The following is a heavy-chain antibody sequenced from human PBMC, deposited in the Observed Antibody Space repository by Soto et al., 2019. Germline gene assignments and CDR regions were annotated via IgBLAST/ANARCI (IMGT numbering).Heavy chain of an antibody. Sequence: QVQLAESGGGVVQPGRSLRLSCIGSGFRFSDYGMHWVRQAPGKGLEWVAMMSFDGTYKYSADSVKVLFIISRDNSKNTLYLQMNSLRAEDTAVYHCAKDRRDGEYNSVYDFWGQGTLVTVSS. CDR3: AKDRRDGEYNSVYDF. D-gene: IGHD4-17*01. J-gene: IGHJ4*02. V-gene: IGHV3-30*18. CDR2: MSFDGTYK. CDR1: GFRFSDYG.